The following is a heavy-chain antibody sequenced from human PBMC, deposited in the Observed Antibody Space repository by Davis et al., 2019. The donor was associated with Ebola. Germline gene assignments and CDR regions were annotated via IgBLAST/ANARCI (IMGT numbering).Heavy chain of an antibody. V-gene: IGHV3-23*01. J-gene: IGHJ3*02. CDR3: ARLYGSLPMQAFDI. Sequence: GESLKISCAASGLTFSSYAMSWVRQAPGKGLEWVSAISGSGGSTYYADSVKGRFTISRDNSKNTLYLQMNSLNTEDTAMYYCARLYGSLPMQAFDIWGKGTVVSVSS. CDR1: GLTFSSYA. D-gene: IGHD2/OR15-2a*01. CDR2: ISGSGGST.